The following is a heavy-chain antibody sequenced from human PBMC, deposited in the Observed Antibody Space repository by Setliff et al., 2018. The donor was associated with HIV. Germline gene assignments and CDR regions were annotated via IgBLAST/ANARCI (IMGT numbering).Heavy chain of an antibody. Sequence: PGGSLRLSCAGSGFTFSGSALNWVRQASGKGLEWVGRIRSKANSYATEYAASVKGRFTVSRDDSKNTAHLQMNSLKIEDTAVYYCARAGWYNSDDDQPGPGYWGQGTQVTVSS. CDR1: GFTFSGSA. V-gene: IGHV3-73*01. D-gene: IGHD1-1*01. J-gene: IGHJ4*02. CDR3: ARAGWYNSDDDQPGPGY. CDR2: IRSKANSYAT.